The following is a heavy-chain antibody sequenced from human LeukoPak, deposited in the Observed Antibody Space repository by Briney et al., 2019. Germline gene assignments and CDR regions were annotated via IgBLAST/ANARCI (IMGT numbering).Heavy chain of an antibody. CDR2: ISGSGGST. CDR3: AKGSSTSCHGCPFDN. V-gene: IGHV3-23*01. CDR1: GFTFSSYS. Sequence: PGGSLRLSCAASGFTFSSYSMNWVRQAPGKGLEWVSHISGSGGSTNYADSVKGRFTISRDNSKNTLYLQMNSLRAEDTAVYYCAKGSSTSCHGCPFDNWGQGTLVTVSS. J-gene: IGHJ4*02. D-gene: IGHD2-2*01.